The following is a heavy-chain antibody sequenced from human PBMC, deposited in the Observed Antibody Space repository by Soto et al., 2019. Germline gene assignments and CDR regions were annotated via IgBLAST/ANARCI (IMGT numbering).Heavy chain of an antibody. CDR3: AALYYYDSSGWVRFDY. J-gene: IGHJ4*02. Sequence: QMQLVQSGPEVKKPGTSVKVSCKASGFTFTSSAMQWVRQARGQRLEWIGWIVVGSGNTNYAQKSQERVTITRDMSTSTAYMELSSLRSEDTAVYYCAALYYYDSSGWVRFDYWGQGTLVTVSS. CDR1: GFTFTSSA. D-gene: IGHD3-22*01. CDR2: IVVGSGNT. V-gene: IGHV1-58*02.